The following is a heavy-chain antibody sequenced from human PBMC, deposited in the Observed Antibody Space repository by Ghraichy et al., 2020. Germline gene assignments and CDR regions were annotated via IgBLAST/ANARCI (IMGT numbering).Heavy chain of an antibody. CDR1: GFTFSNYG. D-gene: IGHD6-13*01. V-gene: IGHV3-30*18. J-gene: IGHJ6*02. Sequence: GGSLRLSCAASGFTFSNYGMHWVRQTPDKGLEWVAVISYDGSNKYYADSVKGRFTISRDNSKNTLYLQMNSLRAEDTAVYYCTKAIYRQQQLPYYYYGVDVWGQGTTVTVSS. CDR3: TKAIYRQQQLPYYYYGVDV. CDR2: ISYDGSNK.